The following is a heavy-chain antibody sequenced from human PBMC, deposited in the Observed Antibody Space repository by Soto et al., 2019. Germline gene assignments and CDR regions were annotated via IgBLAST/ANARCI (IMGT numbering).Heavy chain of an antibody. V-gene: IGHV1-58*01. J-gene: IGHJ6*02. Sequence: SVKVSCKASGFTFTSSAVQWVRQARGQRLEWIGWIVVGSGNTNYAQKFQERVTITRDMSTSTAYMELSSLRSEDTAVYYCAVRYFSGGSCYYRMDVWGQGTTVTVSS. CDR3: AVRYFSGGSCYYRMDV. CDR1: GFTFTSSA. CDR2: IVVGSGNT. D-gene: IGHD2-15*01.